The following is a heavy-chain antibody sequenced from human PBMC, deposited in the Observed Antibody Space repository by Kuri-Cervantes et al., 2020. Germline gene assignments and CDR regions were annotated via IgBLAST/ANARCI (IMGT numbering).Heavy chain of an antibody. D-gene: IGHD3-16*01. CDR2: INHSRST. CDR3: ARDADMLQGFYYYYYMDV. CDR1: VGSFSGYY. V-gene: IGHV4-34*01. Sequence: SQTLSLTCAVYVGSFSGYYWSWIRQPTGKGLEWIGEINHSRSTNYNPSLKSRVNISVDTSKNQFSLKLSSVTAADTAVYYCARDADMLQGFYYYYYMDVWGKGTTVTVSS. J-gene: IGHJ6*03.